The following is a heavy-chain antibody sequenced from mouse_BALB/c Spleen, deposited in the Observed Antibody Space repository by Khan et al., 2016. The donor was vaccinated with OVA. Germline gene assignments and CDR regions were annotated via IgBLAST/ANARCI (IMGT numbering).Heavy chain of an antibody. CDR1: GYTFTTYP. V-gene: IGHV1-47*01. D-gene: IGHD2-2*01. Sequence: QVQLQQSGAELVKPGASVKMSCKAFGYTFTTYPIEWMKQNHGKSLEWIGNFHPYNDDTKYNEKFKGKAKLTVDKSSNTVYLELSRLTSDDSAVYSCARGGYDVGFAYWGQGTLVTGSA. J-gene: IGHJ3*01. CDR2: FHPYNDDT. CDR3: ARGGYDVGFAY.